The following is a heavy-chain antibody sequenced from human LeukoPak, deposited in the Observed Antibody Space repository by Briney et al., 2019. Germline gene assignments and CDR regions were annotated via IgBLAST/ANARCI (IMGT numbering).Heavy chain of an antibody. V-gene: IGHV3-23*01. Sequence: GASLRLSSAASGYIFRNYAMSWVRQAPGKGLEWGSAIGGRDGGTYYADSVKGRFTVSRDDPKNTLYLQMNTLRVEDTSVYYCAKWVDYDILTGYYDSHYWGHGTLVTVSS. CDR3: AKWVDYDILTGYYDSHY. CDR1: GYIFRNYA. J-gene: IGHJ4*01. D-gene: IGHD3-9*01. CDR2: IGGRDGGT.